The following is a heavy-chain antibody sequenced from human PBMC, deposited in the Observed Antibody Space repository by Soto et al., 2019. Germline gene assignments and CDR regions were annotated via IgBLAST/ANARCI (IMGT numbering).Heavy chain of an antibody. CDR2: IKHDTSEA. Sequence: PGGSRRLSCAASGFKFSDYWMSWVRQAPGKGLEWVGNIKHDTSEAHYADSVKGRFTITRDNIKNFLFLQMNGLRSDDTASYYCARDGLLFSGPYRPSRFDYWGLGTLVTVSS. CDR1: GFKFSDYW. V-gene: IGHV3-7*03. CDR3: ARDGLLFSGPYRPSRFDY. D-gene: IGHD3-16*02. J-gene: IGHJ4*02.